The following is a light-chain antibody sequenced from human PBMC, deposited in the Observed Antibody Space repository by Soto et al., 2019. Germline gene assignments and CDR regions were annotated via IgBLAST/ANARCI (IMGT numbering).Light chain of an antibody. CDR2: VAF. CDR1: QTIDNN. J-gene: IGKJ2*01. CDR3: QQSFSIPYT. Sequence: IQMTQSPSSLSASVGDRVTFPCRESQTIDNNLNWYQQKPGKAPRLLIYVAFSLQSGVPSRFSGSGSGTDFTLTISSLQPDDFATYFCQQSFSIPYTFGQGTILEIK. V-gene: IGKV1-39*01.